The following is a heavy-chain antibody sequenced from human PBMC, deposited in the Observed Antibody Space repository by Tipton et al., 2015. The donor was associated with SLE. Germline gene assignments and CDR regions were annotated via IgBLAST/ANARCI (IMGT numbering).Heavy chain of an antibody. CDR1: GFTFSSYE. CDR2: ISSSGSTI. Sequence: SLRLSCAASGFTFSSYEMNWVRQAPGKGLEWVSYISSSGSTIYYADSVKGRFTISRDNAKNSLYLQMNSLRAEDTAVYYCAREGIAVAGSDYFDYWGQGTLVTVSS. V-gene: IGHV3-48*03. CDR3: AREGIAVAGSDYFDY. J-gene: IGHJ4*01. D-gene: IGHD6-19*01.